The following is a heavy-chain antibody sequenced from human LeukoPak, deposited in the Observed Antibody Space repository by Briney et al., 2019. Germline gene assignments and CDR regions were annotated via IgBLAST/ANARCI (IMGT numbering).Heavy chain of an antibody. CDR2: IYHSGST. D-gene: IGHD5-18*01. CDR3: ARYGYSYGQYYFDY. J-gene: IGHJ4*02. CDR1: GYSISSGYY. Sequence: SETLSLTCAVSGYSISSGYYWGWIRQPPGKGLEWIGSIYHSGSTYYNPSLKSRVTISVDTSKNQFSLKLSSVTAADTAVYYCARYGYSYGQYYFDYWGQGTLVTVSS. V-gene: IGHV4-38-2*01.